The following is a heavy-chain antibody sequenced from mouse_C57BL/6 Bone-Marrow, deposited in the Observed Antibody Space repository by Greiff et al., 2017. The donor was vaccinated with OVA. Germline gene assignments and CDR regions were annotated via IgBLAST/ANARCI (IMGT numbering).Heavy chain of an antibody. CDR1: GFNIKDDY. V-gene: IGHV14-4*01. Sequence: VQLQQSGAELVRPGASVKLSCTASGFNIKDDYMHWVKQRPEQGLEWIGWIDPENGDTAYASKFQGKATITADTSSNTAYLQLSSLTSEDTAVYYCTTWGTTVVAPYAMDYWGQGTSVTVSS. D-gene: IGHD1-1*01. CDR3: TTWGTTVVAPYAMDY. J-gene: IGHJ4*01. CDR2: IDPENGDT.